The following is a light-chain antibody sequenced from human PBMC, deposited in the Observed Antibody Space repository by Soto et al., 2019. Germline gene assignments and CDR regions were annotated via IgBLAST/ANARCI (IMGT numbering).Light chain of an antibody. CDR2: KAS. CDR1: QSISSW. J-gene: IGKJ1*01. CDR3: HQYNSYSWT. Sequence: DIQMTQSPSTLSASVGDRVTITCRASQSISSWLAWYQQKPGKAPKLLIYKASSLESGVPSRFSGSGSGTEFTLTISCLQPDDFATYYCHQYNSYSWTFGQGTKVEIK. V-gene: IGKV1-5*03.